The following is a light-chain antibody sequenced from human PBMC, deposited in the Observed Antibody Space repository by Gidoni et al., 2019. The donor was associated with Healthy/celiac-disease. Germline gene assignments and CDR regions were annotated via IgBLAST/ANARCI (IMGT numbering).Light chain of an antibody. V-gene: IGKV1D-12*01. Sequence: IQMTQSPSSVSASVGDRVIITCRASQGISSWLDWYQQKPGKAPKLLIYAAYSVQRGVASRFSGSGYGTDFIITISSVQTEVLATYYCQHANSFPRTFGGGTKVEIK. CDR1: QGISSW. J-gene: IGKJ4*01. CDR2: AAY. CDR3: QHANSFPRT.